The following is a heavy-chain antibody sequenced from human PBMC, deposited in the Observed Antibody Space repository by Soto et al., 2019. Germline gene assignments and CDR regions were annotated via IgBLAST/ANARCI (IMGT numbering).Heavy chain of an antibody. CDR3: GRVVEGATRHTDPDS. Sequence: SETLSLTCTVSGVSIHNSHSFWAWIRQPPGKGLQFIASVYHNGGAHYNSSLKSRVTISVDTANNQVSLRMRSLTAADTAFYYCGRVVEGATRHTDPDSWGQGILVTVS. J-gene: IGHJ5*01. CDR2: VYHNGGA. D-gene: IGHD2-21*01. CDR1: GVSIHNSHSF. V-gene: IGHV4-39*01.